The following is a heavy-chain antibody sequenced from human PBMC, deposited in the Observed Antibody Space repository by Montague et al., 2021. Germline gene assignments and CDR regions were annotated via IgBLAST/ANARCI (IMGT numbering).Heavy chain of an antibody. V-gene: IGHV4-31*03. CDR3: ARDQGGYFDC. J-gene: IGHJ4*02. CDR1: GGSINSGGYY. D-gene: IGHD3-16*01. Sequence: TLSLTCTVSGGSINSGGYYWTWIRQHPGKGLEWLGYIYYSGTTYYTPSLKSRVTISVDTSKNQFSLKLSSVTAAATAVYYCARDQGGYFDCWGQGTLVAVSS. CDR2: IYYSGTT.